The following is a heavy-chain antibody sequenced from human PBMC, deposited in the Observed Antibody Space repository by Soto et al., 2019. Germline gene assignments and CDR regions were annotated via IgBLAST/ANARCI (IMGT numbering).Heavy chain of an antibody. CDR3: ARSKSRYYYYGMDV. J-gene: IGHJ6*02. V-gene: IGHV4-59*08. CDR1: GGSISSYY. CDR2: IYYSGST. Sequence: SETLSLTCTVSGGSISSYYWSWIRQPPGKGLEWIGYIYYSGSTNYNPSLKSRVTISVDTSKNQVSLKLSSVTAADTAVYYCARSKSRYYYYGMDVWGQGTTVT.